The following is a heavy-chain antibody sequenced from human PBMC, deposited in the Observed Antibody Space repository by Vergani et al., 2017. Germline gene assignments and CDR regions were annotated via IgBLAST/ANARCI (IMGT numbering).Heavy chain of an antibody. D-gene: IGHD3-3*01. CDR1: GFTFSSYW. CDR2: IKQDGSEK. V-gene: IGHV3-7*01. Sequence: EVQLVESGGGLVQPGGSLRLSCAASGFTFSSYWMSWVRQAPGKGLEWVANIKQDGSEKYYVDSVKGRFTISRDNAKNSLYMQMNSLRAEDTAVYYCARDRVDFHYYYYYGMDVWGQGTTVTVSS. J-gene: IGHJ6*02. CDR3: ARDRVDFHYYYYYGMDV.